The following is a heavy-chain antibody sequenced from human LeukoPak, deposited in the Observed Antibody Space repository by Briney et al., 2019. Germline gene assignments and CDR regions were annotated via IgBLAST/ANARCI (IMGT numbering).Heavy chain of an antibody. Sequence: SETLSLTCTVSGGSISSSSYYWSWIRQPPGKGLEWIGYIYYSGSTNYNPSLKSRVTISVDTSKNQFSLKLSSVTAADTAVYYCARDSRYYYYGSGNALWVYYYYYMDVWGKGTTVTVSS. CDR2: IYYSGST. V-gene: IGHV4-61*01. J-gene: IGHJ6*03. CDR3: ARDSRYYYYGSGNALWVYYYYYMDV. CDR1: GGSISSSSYY. D-gene: IGHD3-10*01.